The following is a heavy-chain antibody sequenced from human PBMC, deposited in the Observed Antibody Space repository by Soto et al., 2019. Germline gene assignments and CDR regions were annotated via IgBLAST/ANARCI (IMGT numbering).Heavy chain of an antibody. CDR1: GFTFSSYS. J-gene: IGHJ5*02. V-gene: IGHV3-21*01. CDR2: ISSSSSYI. CDR3: ARELGYGSGSYYNWFDP. D-gene: IGHD3-10*01. Sequence: GGSLRLSCAASGFTFSSYSMNWVRQAPGKGLEWVSSISSSSSYIYYADSVKGRFTISRDNAKNSLYLQMNSLRAEDTAVYDCARELGYGSGSYYNWFDPWGQGTLVTVSS.